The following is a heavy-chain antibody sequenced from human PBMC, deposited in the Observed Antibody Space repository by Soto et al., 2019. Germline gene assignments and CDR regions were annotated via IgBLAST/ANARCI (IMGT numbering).Heavy chain of an antibody. V-gene: IGHV2-26*01. CDR2: ILSNDEE. CDR3: ARIRRYCSGGSCYYYYYAMDV. Sequence: SVPTLVNPTETLTLTCTLSGFSLSEANMGVSWIRQPPGKALEWLAHILSNDEEVYSTSLENRLTISKDTSKSQVVLTLTDIDPLDTATYYCARIRRYCSGGSCYYYYYAMDVWGQGTTVTVSS. D-gene: IGHD2-15*01. CDR1: GFSLSEANMG. J-gene: IGHJ6*02.